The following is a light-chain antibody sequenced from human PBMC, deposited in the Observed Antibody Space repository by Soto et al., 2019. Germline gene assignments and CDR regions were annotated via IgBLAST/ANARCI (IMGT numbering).Light chain of an antibody. CDR1: SSDVGGYNF. CDR3: SSYAGSNNFVV. J-gene: IGLJ2*01. Sequence: QSALTQPPSASGSPGQSVTIPCTGTSSDVGGYNFVSWFQQSPGKAPKLMIYEVNKRPSGVPDRFSGSKSGNTASLTVSGLQADDEADYYCSSYAGSNNFVVFGGGTKLTVL. V-gene: IGLV2-8*01. CDR2: EVN.